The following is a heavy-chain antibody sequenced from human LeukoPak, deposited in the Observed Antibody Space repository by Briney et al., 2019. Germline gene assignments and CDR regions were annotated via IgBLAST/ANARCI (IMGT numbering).Heavy chain of an antibody. Sequence: PSETLSLTCTVSGGSISSSNFYWGWIRQPPGKGLEWIGSIYYSGRTYYNPSLKSLVTISVDTSKNQFSLKLSSVTAADTAVYYCARLEYGSWYFDYWGQGTLVTVSS. D-gene: IGHD2-15*01. CDR1: GGSISSSNFY. V-gene: IGHV4-39*01. CDR2: IYYSGRT. CDR3: ARLEYGSWYFDY. J-gene: IGHJ4*02.